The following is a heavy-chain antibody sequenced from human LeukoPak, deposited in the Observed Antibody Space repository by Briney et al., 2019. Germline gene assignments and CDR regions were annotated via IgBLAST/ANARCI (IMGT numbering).Heavy chain of an antibody. J-gene: IGHJ4*02. D-gene: IGHD2-8*02. CDR1: GYTFTGYY. CDR3: ARKSGCTGGVCLYYFDY. CDR2: INPNSGGT. Sequence: GASVKVSCKAFGYTFTGYYMHWVRQAPGQGLEWMGWINPNSGGTNYAQKFQGRVTMTRDTSISTAYMELSRLRSDDTAVYYCARKSGCTGGVCLYYFDYWGQGTLVTVSS. V-gene: IGHV1-2*02.